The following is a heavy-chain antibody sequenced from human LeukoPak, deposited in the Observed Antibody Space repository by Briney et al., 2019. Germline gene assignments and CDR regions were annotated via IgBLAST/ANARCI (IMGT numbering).Heavy chain of an antibody. CDR1: GFTFSSHW. CDR2: ISTDGSTT. CDR3: VRDDVLTGYNFDY. D-gene: IGHD3-9*01. V-gene: IGHV3-74*03. J-gene: IGHJ4*02. Sequence: GGSLRLPCAGSGFTFSSHWIHWVRQAPGKGLVWVSRISTDGSTTTYADSVKGRFTISRDNAKNTVFLHMNSLRAEDTAVYYCVRDDVLTGYNFDYWGQGTLVTVSS.